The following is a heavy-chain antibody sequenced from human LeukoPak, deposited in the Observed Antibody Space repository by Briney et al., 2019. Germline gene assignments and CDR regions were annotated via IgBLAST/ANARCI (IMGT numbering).Heavy chain of an antibody. CDR2: INHSGST. J-gene: IGHJ4*02. V-gene: IGHV4-34*01. CDR1: GGSFSGYY. CDR3: ARSPRSPWDY. Sequence: PSETLSLTCAVYGGSFSGYYWSWIRQPPGKGLEWIGEINHSGSTNYNPSLKSRVTISVDTSKNQFSLKLSSVTAADTAVYYCARSPRSPWDYSSQGTLVTVSS.